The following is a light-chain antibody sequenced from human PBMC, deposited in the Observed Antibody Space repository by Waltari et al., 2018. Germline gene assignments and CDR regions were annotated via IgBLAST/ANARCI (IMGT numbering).Light chain of an antibody. J-gene: IGLJ1*01. CDR2: DVS. CDR1: SRDVGGYDY. CDR3: GSYTSSTTLA. V-gene: IGLV2-14*03. Sequence: QSALTQPASVSGSPGQSITLSCTGTSRDVGGYDYVSWYQQHPGKAPKLILYDVSNRPVEVSHRFSGSKSGNTASLTISGLQADDEAEYYCGSYTSSTTLAFGTGTKVTVL.